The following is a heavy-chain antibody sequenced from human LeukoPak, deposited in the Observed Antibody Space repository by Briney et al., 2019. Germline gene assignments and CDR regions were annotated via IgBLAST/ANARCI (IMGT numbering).Heavy chain of an antibody. CDR2: ISNDGSKK. J-gene: IGHJ4*02. D-gene: IGHD5-18*01. V-gene: IGHV3-30*18. CDR1: GFTFSSYG. Sequence: PGGSLRLSCAASGFTFSSYGMHWVRQASGKGLDWVAVISNDGSKKYYADSVKGRFTISRDNSKNTLSLQVSSLRTEDTAVYYCAKDRYSYAFEYSDSWGQETLVTVSS. CDR3: AKDRYSYAFEYSDS.